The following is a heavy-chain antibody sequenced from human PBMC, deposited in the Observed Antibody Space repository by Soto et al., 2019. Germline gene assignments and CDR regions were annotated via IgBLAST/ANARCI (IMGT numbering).Heavy chain of an antibody. CDR2: ISAYNGNT. Sequence: QVQLVQSGAEVKKPGASVKVSCKASGYTFTSYGISWVRQAPGQGLEWMGWISAYNGNTKYAQKLHXXXTVXTDTSTSTAYMELRSLRSDDTAVYYCAREPNYFDYWGQGTLVTVSS. CDR3: AREPNYFDY. CDR1: GYTFTSYG. V-gene: IGHV1-18*01. J-gene: IGHJ4*02.